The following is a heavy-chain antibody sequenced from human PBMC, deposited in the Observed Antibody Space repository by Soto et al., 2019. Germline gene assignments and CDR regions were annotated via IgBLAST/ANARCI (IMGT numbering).Heavy chain of an antibody. V-gene: IGHV3-9*01. CDR3: AKAPYDYIWGSYRYTGHYFDY. J-gene: IGHJ4*02. Sequence: PGGSLRLSCAASGFTFDDYAMHWVRQAPGKGLEWVSGISWNSGSIGYADSVKGRFTISRDNAKNSLYLQMNSLRAEDTALYYCAKAPYDYIWGSYRYTGHYFDYWGQGTLVPVSS. CDR1: GFTFDDYA. CDR2: ISWNSGSI. D-gene: IGHD3-16*02.